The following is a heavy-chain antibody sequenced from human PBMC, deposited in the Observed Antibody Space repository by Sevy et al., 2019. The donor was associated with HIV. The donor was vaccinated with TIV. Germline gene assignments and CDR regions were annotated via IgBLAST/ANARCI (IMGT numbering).Heavy chain of an antibody. CDR3: VRGSGDSSGYNWFDP. CDR1: GGSVSSGGYY. J-gene: IGHJ5*02. Sequence: SETLSLTCTVSGGSVSSGGYYWTWIRQHPGKGLEWIGYIYQSGSTYYHLSLKSRVTISLDTSKNQFSLKLSSVTAADTAVYYCVRGSGDSSGYNWFDPWGQGTLVTVSS. V-gene: IGHV4-31*03. CDR2: IYQSGST. D-gene: IGHD3-22*01.